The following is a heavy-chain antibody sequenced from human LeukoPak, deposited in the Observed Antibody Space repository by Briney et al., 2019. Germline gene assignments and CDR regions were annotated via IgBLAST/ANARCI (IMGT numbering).Heavy chain of an antibody. D-gene: IGHD2-15*01. Sequence: PGGSLRLSCAASGFTFSSYAMHWVRQAPGKGLEWVAVISYDGSNKYYADSVKGRFTISRDNSKNTLYLQMNSLRAEDTAVYYCAGVPRWYCSGGSCFFFDYWGQGTLVTLSS. CDR2: ISYDGSNK. CDR3: AGVPRWYCSGGSCFFFDY. V-gene: IGHV3-30*01. CDR1: GFTFSSYA. J-gene: IGHJ4*02.